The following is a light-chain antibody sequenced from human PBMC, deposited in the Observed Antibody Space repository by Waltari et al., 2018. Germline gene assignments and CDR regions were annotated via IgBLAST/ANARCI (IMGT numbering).Light chain of an antibody. CDR2: STN. J-gene: IGLJ2*01. Sequence: QSVLTQPPSASGTPGQRVTIACSGRSANIGSKRVSWYQQVSGAAPKLLIYSTNKRPSGVPDRFSGSKSGTSASLAISGLQSEDEAYYYCATWDDSLNGLFGGGTKLTVL. CDR1: SANIGSKR. CDR3: ATWDDSLNGL. V-gene: IGLV1-44*01.